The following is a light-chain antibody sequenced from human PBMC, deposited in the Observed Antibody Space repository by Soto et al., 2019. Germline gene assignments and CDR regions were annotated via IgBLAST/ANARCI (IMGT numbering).Light chain of an antibody. CDR2: AAS. CDR1: QSVTSTF. Sequence: EIVLTQSPGTLSLSPGERATLSCRASQSVTSTFLAWYQQKPGQAPRPLIYAASSRANGVPDRFSGSGSGTDFTLTISRLEPEDYAVYYCQQYGSSSYTFGQGTKLEVK. V-gene: IGKV3-20*01. CDR3: QQYGSSSYT. J-gene: IGKJ2*01.